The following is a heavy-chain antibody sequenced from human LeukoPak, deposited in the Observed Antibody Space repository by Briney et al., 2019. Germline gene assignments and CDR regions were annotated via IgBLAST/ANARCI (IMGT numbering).Heavy chain of an antibody. CDR2: IYHSGST. V-gene: IGHV4-59*08. Sequence: SETLSLTCTVSGGSISSYYWSWIRQPPAKGLEWIGYIYHSGSTNYNPSLKSRVTISVDTSKNQFSLKLSSVTAADTAVYYCARHLIAVAAVDYWGQGTLVTVSS. CDR1: GGSISSYY. D-gene: IGHD6-19*01. CDR3: ARHLIAVAAVDY. J-gene: IGHJ4*02.